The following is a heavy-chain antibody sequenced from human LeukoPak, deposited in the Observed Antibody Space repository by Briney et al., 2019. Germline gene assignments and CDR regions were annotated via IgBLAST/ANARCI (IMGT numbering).Heavy chain of an antibody. Sequence: PGKSLRLSCAASGFTFSSSAIHWVRQAPGKGLEWVAVISYDGNNKNYADSVKGRFTISRDNSKNTLYLQMNSLRAEDTAVYYCARGSLGYCDSTSCFTQFDYWGQGTLVTVSS. J-gene: IGHJ4*02. CDR1: GFTFSSSA. CDR2: ISYDGNNK. V-gene: IGHV3-30*04. CDR3: ARGSLGYCDSTSCFTQFDY. D-gene: IGHD2-2*02.